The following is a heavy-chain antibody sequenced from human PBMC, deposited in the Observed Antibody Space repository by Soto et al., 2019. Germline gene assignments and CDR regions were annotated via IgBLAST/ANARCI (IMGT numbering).Heavy chain of an antibody. V-gene: IGHV1-69*13. Sequence: SVKVSCEASGGTFSRNTISWVRQAPGQGLEWMGGIIPMFGTPNYAQKFQGRVTITADESTSTAYMELNRLKSEDTAVYYCARQFDYDVSGYYYAYWGQGTLVTVSS. CDR2: IIPMFGTP. D-gene: IGHD3-22*01. CDR3: ARQFDYDVSGYYYAY. CDR1: GGTFSRNT. J-gene: IGHJ4*02.